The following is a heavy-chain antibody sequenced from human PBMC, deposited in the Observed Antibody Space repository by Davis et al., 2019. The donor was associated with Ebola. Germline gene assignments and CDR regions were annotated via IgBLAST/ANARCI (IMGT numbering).Heavy chain of an antibody. CDR1: GFTFSSYA. V-gene: IGHV3-23*01. J-gene: IGHJ4*02. Sequence: GESLKISCAASGFTFSSYAMSWVRQAPGKGLEWVSAISGSGGSTYYADSVKGRFTISRDNSKNTLYLQMNSLRAEDTAVYYCARDRWFGAAAGTPGYYFEYWGQGTLVTVSS. CDR2: ISGSGGST. D-gene: IGHD6-13*01. CDR3: ARDRWFGAAAGTPGYYFEY.